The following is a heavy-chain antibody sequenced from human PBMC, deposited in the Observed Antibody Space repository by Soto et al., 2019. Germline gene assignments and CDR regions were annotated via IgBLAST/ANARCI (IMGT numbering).Heavy chain of an antibody. D-gene: IGHD3-22*01. CDR1: GFCFILYA. CDR3: AKWGATYYYDSSGYYHDY. Sequence: PGGSLRLSCPASGFCFILYAMSWGGQAPGKGLEWVSAISGSGGSTYYADSVKGRFTISRDNSKNTLYLQMNSLRAEDTAVYYCAKWGATYYYDSSGYYHDYWGQGT. V-gene: IGHV3-23*01. CDR2: ISGSGGST. J-gene: IGHJ4*02.